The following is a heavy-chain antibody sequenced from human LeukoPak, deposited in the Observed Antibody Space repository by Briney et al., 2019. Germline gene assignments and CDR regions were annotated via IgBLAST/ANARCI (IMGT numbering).Heavy chain of an antibody. CDR3: AKMEGQRLYDYCMDV. CDR1: GFAFSNFA. V-gene: IGHV3-23*01. D-gene: IGHD3-3*01. CDR2: MSGSGYYT. J-gene: IGHJ6*03. Sequence: GGSQRLSCAASGFAFSNFAMSWVRQAPGKGLEWVSAMSGSGYYTYYVESVKGRFTISRDNSKNTLYLHMNSLRADDTAVYYCAKMEGQRLYDYCMDVWGRGTTVTVSS.